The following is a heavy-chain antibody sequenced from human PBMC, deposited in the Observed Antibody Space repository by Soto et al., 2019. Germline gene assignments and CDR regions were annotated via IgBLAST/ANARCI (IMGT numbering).Heavy chain of an antibody. Sequence: LGESLKISCQGSGYNFINYCIIWVRQMPGKGLEWVGKIDPSDSYTTYSPSFQGLVIMSVDKSISTAYLQWSSLRASDTAIYYCARHGKLSSVTNYFDSWGQGALVTVS. J-gene: IGHJ4*02. CDR3: ARHGKLSSVTNYFDS. CDR1: GYNFINYC. V-gene: IGHV5-10-1*01. D-gene: IGHD1-1*01. CDR2: IDPSDSYT.